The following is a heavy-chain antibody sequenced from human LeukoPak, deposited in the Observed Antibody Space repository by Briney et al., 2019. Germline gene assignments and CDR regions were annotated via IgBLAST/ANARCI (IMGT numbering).Heavy chain of an antibody. V-gene: IGHV4-39*01. J-gene: IGHJ4*02. CDR2: IYYSGST. CDR3: ARNHTHEGYGYYFDY. Sequence: SETLSLTCTVSGDSISSSISYWGWIRQPPGKGLEWIGSIYYSGSTHYNPSLKSRAIISVDTSKNQFSLRLSSVTAADTAVYYCARNHTHEGYGYYFDYWGQGTLITVSS. CDR1: GDSISSSISY. D-gene: IGHD5-18*01.